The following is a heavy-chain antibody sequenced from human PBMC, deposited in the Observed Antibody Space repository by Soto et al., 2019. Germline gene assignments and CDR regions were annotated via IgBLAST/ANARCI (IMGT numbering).Heavy chain of an antibody. CDR2: INHSGST. V-gene: IGHV4-34*01. CDR1: GGSFSGYY. J-gene: IGHJ4*02. D-gene: IGHD2-8*02. Sequence: PSETLSLTCAVYGGSFSGYYWTWIRQPPGTGLGWIGEINHSGSTNYNPSLKSRVTISVDTSKNQFSLKLTSVTAADRAVYYCARDKITGLFDYWGQGTLVTVSS. CDR3: ARDKITGLFDY.